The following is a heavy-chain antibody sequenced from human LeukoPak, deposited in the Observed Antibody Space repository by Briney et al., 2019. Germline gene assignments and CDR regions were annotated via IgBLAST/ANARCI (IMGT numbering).Heavy chain of an antibody. V-gene: IGHV1-18*01. J-gene: IGHJ4*02. D-gene: IGHD1-26*01. CDR3: ARDDGAYSGSYYFDY. CDR2: ISAYNGNT. CDR1: GYTFTSYG. Sequence: ASVKVSCKASGYTFTSYGISWVRQAPGQGLEWMGWISAYNGNTNDAQKLQGRVTMTTDTSTSTAYMELRSLRSDDTAVYYCARDDGAYSGSYYFDYWGQGTLVTVSS.